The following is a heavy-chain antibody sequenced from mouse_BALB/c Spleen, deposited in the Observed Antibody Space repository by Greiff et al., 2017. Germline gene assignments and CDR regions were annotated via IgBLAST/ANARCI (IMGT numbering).Heavy chain of an antibody. CDR2: ISSGGSYT. D-gene: IGHD2-14*01. J-gene: IGHJ2*01. Sequence: EVHLVESGGGLVKPGGSLKLSCAASGFTFSSYAMSWVRQTPEKRLEWVATISSGGSYTYYPDSVKGRFTISRDNAKNTLYLQMSSLRSEDTAMYYCARLNIGYFDYWGQGTTLTVSS. CDR1: GFTFSSYA. V-gene: IGHV5-9-3*01. CDR3: ARLNIGYFDY.